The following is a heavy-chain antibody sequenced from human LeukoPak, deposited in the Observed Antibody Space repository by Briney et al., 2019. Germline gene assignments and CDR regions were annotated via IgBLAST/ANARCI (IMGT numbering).Heavy chain of an antibody. CDR2: INNDGSST. CDR3: ACYGIAPPY. Sequence: QPGGSVRLSCAASGFTFSSYWMHWVRHARGRGLVGVSHINNDGSSTSDADSVKGRFTISRDNAKNALYLQMKRRRTEDTAVYYCACYGIAPPYWGQGTLVTVSS. J-gene: IGHJ4*02. V-gene: IGHV3-74*01. D-gene: IGHD2-15*01. CDR1: GFTFSSYW.